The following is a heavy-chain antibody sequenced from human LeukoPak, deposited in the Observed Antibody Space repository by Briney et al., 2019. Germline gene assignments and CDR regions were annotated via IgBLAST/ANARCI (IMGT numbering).Heavy chain of an antibody. J-gene: IGHJ4*02. CDR1: GFTFSSYA. V-gene: IGHV3-30*04. CDR2: ISYDGSNK. CDR3: ARAPEDYFDY. Sequence: GRSLRLSCAASGFTFSSYAMHWVRQAPGKGLEWVAVISYDGSNKYYADSVKGRFTISRDNSKNTLYLQMNSLRAEYTAVYYCARAPEDYFDYWGQGTLVTVSS. D-gene: IGHD1-14*01.